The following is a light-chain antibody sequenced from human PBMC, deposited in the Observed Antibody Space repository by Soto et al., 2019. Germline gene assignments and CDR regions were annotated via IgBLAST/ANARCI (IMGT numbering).Light chain of an antibody. V-gene: IGLV1-44*01. CDR3: AAWDDSLNGPV. CDR2: FNN. Sequence: QSVLTQSPSASGTPGQGVTISCSGSSSDIGSNTVNWYQQLPGTAPKLLIYFNNQRPSGVPDRFSGSKSGTSASLAISGLQSEDEAQYYCAAWDDSLNGPVFGGGTQLTVL. CDR1: SSDIGSNT. J-gene: IGLJ3*02.